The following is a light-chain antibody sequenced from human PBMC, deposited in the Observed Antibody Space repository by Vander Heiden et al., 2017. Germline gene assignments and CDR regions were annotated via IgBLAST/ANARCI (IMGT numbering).Light chain of an antibody. V-gene: IGKV2-28*01. J-gene: IGKJ1*01. CDR3: MQGLRTPRT. CDR2: LGS. CDR1: QSLLHSNGYSF. Sequence: IVMTQSPLSLPVTPGEPASISCRSSQSLLHSNGYSFVDRYRQRPGQSPQLLIYLGSLRASGVPDRFSGSGSGTDFTLEISRVEAEDVGVYYCMQGLRTPRTFGQGTKVEMK.